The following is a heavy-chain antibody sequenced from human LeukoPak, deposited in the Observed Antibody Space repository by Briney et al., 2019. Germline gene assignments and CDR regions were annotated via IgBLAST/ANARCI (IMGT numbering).Heavy chain of an antibody. V-gene: IGHV3-21*06. CDR2: ISTSGSYT. D-gene: IGHD3-3*01. CDR3: VRDHPKLRFLQWGPYFFDY. J-gene: IGHJ4*02. Sequence: PGGSLRLSCAASGLTFSDYSLNWVRQAPGKGLEWVSGISTSGSYTYYADPVKGRFTISRDDANYSLYLQMNSLRPEDTAVYYCVRDHPKLRFLQWGPYFFDYWGQGTLVTVSS. CDR1: GLTFSDYS.